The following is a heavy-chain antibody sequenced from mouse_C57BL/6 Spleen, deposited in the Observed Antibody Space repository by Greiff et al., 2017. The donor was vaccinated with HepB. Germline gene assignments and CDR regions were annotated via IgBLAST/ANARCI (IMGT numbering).Heavy chain of an antibody. CDR2: IHPTSGST. Sequence: QVQLQQPGAELVKPGASVKLSCKASGYTFTSYWMHWVKQRPGQGLEWIGMIHPTSGSTNYNEKFKSKATLTVDKSSSTAYMQLSSLTSEDSAVYYCATDGSSYSYYFDYWGQGTTLTVAS. D-gene: IGHD1-1*01. CDR3: ATDGSSYSYYFDY. V-gene: IGHV1-64*01. J-gene: IGHJ2*01. CDR1: GYTFTSYW.